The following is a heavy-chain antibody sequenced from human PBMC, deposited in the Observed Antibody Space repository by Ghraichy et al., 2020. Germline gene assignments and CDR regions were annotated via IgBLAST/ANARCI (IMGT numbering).Heavy chain of an antibody. CDR3: ARDRLYLDYGSSFDY. J-gene: IGHJ4*02. Sequence: ASVKVSCKTGGDTFTRQARICISYAVGHWIKRMGWISAYNGNTNYAQKFQGRVTMTTDTSTSTAYMELRSLRSDDTAVYYCARDRLYLDYGSSFDYWGQGPLVFVSS. D-gene: IGHD4-17*01. CDR1: GDTFTRQA. CDR2: ISAYNGNT. V-gene: IGHV1-18*01.